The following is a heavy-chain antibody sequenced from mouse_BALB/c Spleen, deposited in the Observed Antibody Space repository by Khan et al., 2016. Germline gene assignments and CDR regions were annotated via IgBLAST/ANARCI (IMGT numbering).Heavy chain of an antibody. Sequence: EVQLQESGPGLVKPSQSLSLTCTVTGYSITSDYAWNWIRQFPGNKLEWMGYITYSGNTRFNPSLKSRISITRDTSKKQFSRQLKSVTTEDTGTYYSARWIRNTMDYWGQGTSVTVSS. J-gene: IGHJ4*01. CDR3: ARWIRNTMDY. CDR2: ITYSGNT. CDR1: GYSITSDYA. D-gene: IGHD1-1*01. V-gene: IGHV3-2*02.